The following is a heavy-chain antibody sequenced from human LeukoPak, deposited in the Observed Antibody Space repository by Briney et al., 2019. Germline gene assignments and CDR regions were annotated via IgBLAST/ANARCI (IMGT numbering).Heavy chain of an antibody. CDR1: GGSISSYY. CDR3: ARHGKGSSNYYYMDV. V-gene: IGHV4-59*08. CDR2: IYYSGST. Sequence: PSETLSLTCTVSGGSISSYYWSWIRQPPGKGLEWIGYIYYSGSTNYNHSLKSRVTISVDTSKNQFSLKLSSVTAADTAVYYCARHGKGSSNYYYMDVWGKGTTVTVSS. D-gene: IGHD6-6*01. J-gene: IGHJ6*03.